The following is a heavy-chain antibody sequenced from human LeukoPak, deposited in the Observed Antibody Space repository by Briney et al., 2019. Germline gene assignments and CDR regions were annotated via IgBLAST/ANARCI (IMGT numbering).Heavy chain of an antibody. D-gene: IGHD3-10*01. CDR2: IRYDGSDK. CDR3: APTMVRGAEVNYFDY. V-gene: IGHV3-30*02. J-gene: IGHJ4*02. CDR1: GFTLRGYG. Sequence: SGGSLRLSCAASGFTLRGYGMHWVRQAPGKGLEWVAFIRYDGSDKSYADSVKGRFTISRDNSKNTLYLQMNSLRAEDTAVYYCAPTMVRGAEVNYFDYWGQGTLVTVSS.